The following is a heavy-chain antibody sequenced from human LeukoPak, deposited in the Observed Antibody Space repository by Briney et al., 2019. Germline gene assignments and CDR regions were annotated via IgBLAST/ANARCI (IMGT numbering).Heavy chain of an antibody. Sequence: SETLSLTCTVSGGSISSYYWSWIRQPPGKGLEWIGYIYYSGSTNYSPSLKSRVTISVDTSKNQFSLKLTSVTAADTAVYYCARHGSGYYFFDYWGQGTLVTVSS. J-gene: IGHJ4*02. CDR2: IYYSGST. V-gene: IGHV4-59*01. CDR1: GGSISSYY. CDR3: ARHGSGYYFFDY. D-gene: IGHD3-3*01.